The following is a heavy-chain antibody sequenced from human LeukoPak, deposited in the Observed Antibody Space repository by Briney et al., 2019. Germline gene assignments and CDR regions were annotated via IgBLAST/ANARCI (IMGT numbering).Heavy chain of an antibody. J-gene: IGHJ4*02. V-gene: IGHV3-15*01. CDR2: LKSNPDGGTA. Sequence: GGSLRLSCALSGFIFRNAWTTWVRQAPGKGLEWVGRLKSNPDGGTAEYAAPVKGRFTISRDDSRNTLYLQMNSLKIEDTAVYYCTTLAYDVHYWGQGTLVTVSS. D-gene: IGHD3-3*01. CDR3: TTLAYDVHY. CDR1: GFIFRNAW.